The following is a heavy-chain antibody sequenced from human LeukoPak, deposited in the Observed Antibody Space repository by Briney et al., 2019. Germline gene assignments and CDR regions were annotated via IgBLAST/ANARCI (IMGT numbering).Heavy chain of an antibody. CDR2: MNPNSGNT. CDR3: ARGAPGSSCSGDSCPYFDF. V-gene: IGHV1-8*01. J-gene: IGHJ4*02. CDR1: GYTFTSYD. D-gene: IGHD2-15*01. Sequence: GASVKVSCKASGYTFTSYDINWVRQATGQGLEWMGWMNPNSGNTGYAQKFQGRVSMTTNTSISTAYMEVRSLKSEDTAVYHCARGAPGSSCSGDSCPYFDFWGQGTLVSVSS.